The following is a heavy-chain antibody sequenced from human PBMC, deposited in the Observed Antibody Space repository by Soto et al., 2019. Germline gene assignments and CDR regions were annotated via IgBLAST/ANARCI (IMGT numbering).Heavy chain of an antibody. Sequence: GESLKISCKGSGYSFNSHWIGWVRQMPGKGLEWMGIIYPGDSDTRYSPSFQGQVTISADKSISTAYLQWSSLKASDTAMYYCARHSTFSFFLTGYPPTGWFDPWGQGTLVTVSS. CDR1: GYSFNSHW. D-gene: IGHD3-9*01. J-gene: IGHJ5*02. V-gene: IGHV5-51*01. CDR2: IYPGDSDT. CDR3: ARHSTFSFFLTGYPPTGWFDP.